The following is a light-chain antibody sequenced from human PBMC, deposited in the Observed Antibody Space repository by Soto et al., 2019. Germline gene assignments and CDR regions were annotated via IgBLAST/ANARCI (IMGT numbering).Light chain of an antibody. CDR3: QQYGGTPWT. J-gene: IGKJ1*01. CDR2: AAS. CDR1: QSVSNNY. Sequence: EIVVTHSPGTLSLSPGERATLSCRSSQSVSNNYLAWYQQTAGQAPRPXIYAASSRAPGVPDRFLGSGAGTDCSRTISRLEPEDVAVDYCQQYGGTPWTFGQGTKVDIK. V-gene: IGKV3-20*01.